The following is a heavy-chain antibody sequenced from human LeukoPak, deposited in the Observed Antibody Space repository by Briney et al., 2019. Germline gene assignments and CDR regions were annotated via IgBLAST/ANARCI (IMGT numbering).Heavy chain of an antibody. CDR1: GYTFTGYY. Sequence: SVKVSCKASGYTFTGYYMHWVRQAPGQGREWMGWINPNSGGTNYAQKFQGRVTMTRDTSISTAYMELSRLRSDDTAVYYCARRMENCSGGSCYPYYFDYWGQGTLVTVSS. CDR3: ARRMENCSGGSCYPYYFDY. J-gene: IGHJ4*02. CDR2: INPNSGGT. D-gene: IGHD2-15*01. V-gene: IGHV1-2*02.